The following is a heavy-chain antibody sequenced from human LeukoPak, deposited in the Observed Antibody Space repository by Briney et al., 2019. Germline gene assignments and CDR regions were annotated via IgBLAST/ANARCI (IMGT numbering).Heavy chain of an antibody. V-gene: IGHV4-34*01. D-gene: IGHD3-22*01. J-gene: IGHJ3*02. CDR2: INHSGST. Sequence: SETLSLTCAVYGGSFSGYYWSWIRQPPGRGRGWMGEINHSGSTNYNPSLKSRVTISVDTSKNQFSLKLSSVTAADTAVYYCASTDSSGYYLGAFDIWGQGTMVTVSS. CDR1: GGSFSGYY. CDR3: ASTDSSGYYLGAFDI.